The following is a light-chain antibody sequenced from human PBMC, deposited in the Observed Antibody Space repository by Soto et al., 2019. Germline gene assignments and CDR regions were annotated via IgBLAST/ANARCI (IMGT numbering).Light chain of an antibody. V-gene: IGKV1-33*01. J-gene: IGKJ3*01. CDR3: QHHDNLPRFT. CDR1: QDISNF. CDR2: DAS. Sequence: DIQMTQSPSSLSASVGDRVTITCQASQDISNFLNWYQQKPGKAPELLIYDASNLETGVPSRFSGSGSGTDFTFTISSLQPEDVATYYCQHHDNLPRFTFGPGTKMDLK.